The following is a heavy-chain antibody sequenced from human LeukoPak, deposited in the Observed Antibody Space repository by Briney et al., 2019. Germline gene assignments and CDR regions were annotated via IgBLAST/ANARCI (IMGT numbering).Heavy chain of an antibody. J-gene: IGHJ4*02. CDR3: AREGAFGGYYFDY. D-gene: IGHD3-10*01. V-gene: IGHV3-23*01. CDR2: ISGSGGST. Sequence: PGGSLRLSCAASGFTFSSYAMSWVRQAPGKGLEWVSAISGSGGSTYYADSAKGRFTISRDNAKNSLYLQMNSLRAEDTAVYYCAREGAFGGYYFDYWGQGTLVTVSS. CDR1: GFTFSSYA.